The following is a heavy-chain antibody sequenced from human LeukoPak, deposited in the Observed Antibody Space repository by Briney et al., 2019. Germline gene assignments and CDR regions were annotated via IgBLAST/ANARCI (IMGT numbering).Heavy chain of an antibody. D-gene: IGHD3-3*01. CDR2: INSSSRTI. CDR3: ARSFSDFWNGYHYYYYYYMDV. V-gene: IGHV3-48*01. J-gene: IGHJ6*03. Sequence: QPGGTLSFSSAASGFTFSSNWLSRVRPAPGKGLEWVTYINSSSRTIYYADSVKGRLTISRENGKNSLYLQMNSLRAEDTAVYYCARSFSDFWNGYHYYYYYYMDVWGKGTTVTVSS. CDR1: GFTFSSNW.